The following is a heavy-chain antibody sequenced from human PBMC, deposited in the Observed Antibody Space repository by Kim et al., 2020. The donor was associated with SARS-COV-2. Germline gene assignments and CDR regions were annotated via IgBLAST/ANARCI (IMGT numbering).Heavy chain of an antibody. J-gene: IGHJ6*02. CDR3: ARDEKLSQYSSGWYHYYYGMDV. CDR2: IYYSGST. D-gene: IGHD6-19*01. V-gene: IGHV4-59*01. Sequence: SETLSLTCTVSGGSISSYYWSWIRQPPGKGLEWIGYIYYSGSTNYYPSLKSRVTISVDTSKNQFSLKLSSVTAADTAVYYCARDEKLSQYSSGWYHYYYGMDVWGQGTTVTVSS. CDR1: GGSISSYY.